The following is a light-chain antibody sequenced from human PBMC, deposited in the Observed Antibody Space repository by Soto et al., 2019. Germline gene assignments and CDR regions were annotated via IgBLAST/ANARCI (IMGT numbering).Light chain of an antibody. V-gene: IGLV2-11*01. CDR3: CSYAGSYTFYVV. Sequence: QSVLTQPRSVSGSPGQSVTISCTGTSSDVGGYNYVSWYQQHPRKAPKLMIYDVSKRPSGVPDRFSGSKSGNTASLTISGVLAEDEADYYCCSYAGSYTFYVVFGGGTK. CDR1: SSDVGGYNY. J-gene: IGLJ2*01. CDR2: DVS.